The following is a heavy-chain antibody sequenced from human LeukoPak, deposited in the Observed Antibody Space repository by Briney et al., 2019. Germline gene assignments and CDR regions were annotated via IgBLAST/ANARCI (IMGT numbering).Heavy chain of an antibody. D-gene: IGHD3-16*01. CDR3: ARLRITFDY. Sequence: PSETLSLTCTVSGGSISGSSYYWGWIRQPPGKGLEWIGSIYYSGSTYYNPSLKSRVTISVDTSKNQFSLKLSSVTAADTAVYYCARLRITFDYWGQGTLVTVSS. CDR2: IYYSGST. V-gene: IGHV4-39*01. J-gene: IGHJ4*02. CDR1: GGSISGSSYY.